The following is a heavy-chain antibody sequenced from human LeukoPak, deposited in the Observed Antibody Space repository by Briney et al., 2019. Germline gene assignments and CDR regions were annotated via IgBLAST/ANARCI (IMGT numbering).Heavy chain of an antibody. CDR2: ISGSGGST. D-gene: IGHD5-12*01. CDR3: KIGDSGYDF. V-gene: IGHV3-21*01. CDR1: GFTLSSHS. Sequence: GGSLRLSCVVSGFTLSSHSMNWVRQAPGKGLEWVSAISGSGGSTYYADSVKGRFTISRDNAKNSLYLQMNSLRAEDTAVYYCKIGDSGYDFWGQGTLVTVSS. J-gene: IGHJ4*02.